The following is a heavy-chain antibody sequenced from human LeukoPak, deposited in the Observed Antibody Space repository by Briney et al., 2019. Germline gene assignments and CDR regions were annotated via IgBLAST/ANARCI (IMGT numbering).Heavy chain of an antibody. V-gene: IGHV4-34*01. CDR3: ARGRGYYDSSGYYPDAFDI. CDR1: GGSFSGYY. CDR2: INHSGST. D-gene: IGHD3-22*01. Sequence: TSETLSLTCAVYGGSFSGYYWSWIRQPPGKGLEWIGEINHSGSTNYNPSLKSRVTISVDTSKNQFSLKLSSVTAADTAVYYCARGRGYYDSSGYYPDAFDIWGQGTMVTVSS. J-gene: IGHJ3*02.